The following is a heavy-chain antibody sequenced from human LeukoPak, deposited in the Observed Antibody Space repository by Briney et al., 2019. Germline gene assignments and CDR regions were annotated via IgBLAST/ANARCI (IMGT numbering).Heavy chain of an antibody. V-gene: IGHV3-48*02. CDR3: AVTGY. CDR1: GITVSPYD. J-gene: IGHJ4*02. CDR2: ISSSSSKT. Sequence: PGRSLRLSCAASGITVSPYDMNWIRQAPGKGLEWVSYISSSSSKTYYADSVRGRFTISRDNAKNALYLQMNSLRDEDTAVYYCAVTGYWGQGTLVIVSS. D-gene: IGHD2-21*02.